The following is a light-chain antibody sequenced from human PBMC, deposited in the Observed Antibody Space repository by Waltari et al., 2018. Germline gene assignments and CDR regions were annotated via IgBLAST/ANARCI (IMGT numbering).Light chain of an antibody. CDR3: QVWDSGRDQVV. Sequence: SYELTQAPSVSVAPGKTATITWGGNKVGSKSVHWFQQKTGQAPVLVIYYDSDRPSGIPERFSGSNTGNTATLTISRVEAGDEADYYCQVWDSGRDQVVFGGGTKLAVL. CDR2: YDS. V-gene: IGLV3-21*01. CDR1: KVGSKS. J-gene: IGLJ2*01.